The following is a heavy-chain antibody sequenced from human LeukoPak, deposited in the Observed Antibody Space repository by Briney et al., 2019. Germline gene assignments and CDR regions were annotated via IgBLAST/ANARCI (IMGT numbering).Heavy chain of an antibody. D-gene: IGHD3-3*01. J-gene: IGHJ4*02. CDR2: ISGGGGSI. V-gene: IGHV3-23*01. CDR1: GFTFSSYA. CDR3: VRDFWVFGPGLTEDY. Sequence: PGGSLRLSCAASGFTFSSYAMSWVRQAPGKGLEWVSAISGGGGSIYYADSVNGRFTSSRDNAKDSLYLQMNSLRAEDTAVYYCVRDFWVFGPGLTEDYWGQGTLVTVSS.